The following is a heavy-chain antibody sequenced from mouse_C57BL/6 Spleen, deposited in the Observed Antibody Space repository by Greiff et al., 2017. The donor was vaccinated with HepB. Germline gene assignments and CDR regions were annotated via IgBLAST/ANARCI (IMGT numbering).Heavy chain of an antibody. Sequence: VQLQQSGAELVKPGASVKISCKASGYAFSSYWMNWVKQRPGKGLEWIGQIYPGDGDTNYNGKFKGKATLTADKSSSTAYMQLSSLTSEDSAVYFRAKISWSSYWYFDVWGTGTTVTVSS. CDR3: AKISWSSYWYFDV. CDR1: GYAFSSYW. J-gene: IGHJ1*03. CDR2: IYPGDGDT. V-gene: IGHV1-80*01. D-gene: IGHD1-1*01.